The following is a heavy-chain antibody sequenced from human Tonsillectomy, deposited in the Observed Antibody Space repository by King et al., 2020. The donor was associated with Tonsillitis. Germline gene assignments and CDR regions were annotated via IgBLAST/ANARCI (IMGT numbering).Heavy chain of an antibody. D-gene: IGHD4-17*01. Sequence: DVQLVESGGGLVQPGGSLRLSCAASGFTFSIFWMHWVRQAPGKGLVWVSRINSDVSTTSYADSVKGRFTISSDNAKNTLYLQMNSLRAEDTAVYYCAREVEFMDYGVPDAFDIWGQGTMVTVSS. CDR1: GFTFSIFW. J-gene: IGHJ3*02. V-gene: IGHV3-74*01. CDR2: INSDVSTT. CDR3: AREVEFMDYGVPDAFDI.